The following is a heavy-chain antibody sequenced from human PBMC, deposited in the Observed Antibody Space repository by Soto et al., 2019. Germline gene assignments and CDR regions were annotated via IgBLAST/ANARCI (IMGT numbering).Heavy chain of an antibody. CDR3: ARDRLRGYDSSGFYS. CDR2: INTYNGNR. J-gene: IGHJ4*02. CDR1: GYSFSSYG. Sequence: QVQLVQSGAELRKPGASVKVSCKASGYSFSSYGINWVRQAPGQGLEWMGWINTYNGNRNYAQKFEARVTMTTATSTNTVYMELRSLKSDDTAIYYCARDRLRGYDSSGFYSWGQGTLVTVSS. V-gene: IGHV1-18*01. D-gene: IGHD3-22*01.